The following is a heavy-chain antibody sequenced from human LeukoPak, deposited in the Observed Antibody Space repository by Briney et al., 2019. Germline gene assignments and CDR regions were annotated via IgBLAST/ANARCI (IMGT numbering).Heavy chain of an antibody. CDR2: IYYSGST. CDR3: ARGDGGNSGY. Sequence: SETLSLTCTVSGGSISSYYWSWIRQPPGKGLEWIGYIYYSGSTNYNPSLKSRVTISVDTSKNQFSLKLSSVTAADTAVYYCARGDGGNSGYWGQGTLVTVSS. J-gene: IGHJ4*02. CDR1: GGSISSYY. D-gene: IGHD4-23*01. V-gene: IGHV4-59*01.